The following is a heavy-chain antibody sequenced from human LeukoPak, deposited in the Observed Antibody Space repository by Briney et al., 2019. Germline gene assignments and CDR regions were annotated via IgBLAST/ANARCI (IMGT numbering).Heavy chain of an antibody. CDR3: ARGSGSDTRSDFDY. Sequence: GGSLRLSCAASGFTFSSYSMTWVRQAPGKGLEWVSSISSSSSYIYYADSVKGRFTISRDNAKNSLYLQMNSLRAEDTAVYYCARGSGSDTRSDFDYWGQGTLVTVSS. V-gene: IGHV3-21*01. D-gene: IGHD5-12*01. CDR2: ISSSSSYI. CDR1: GFTFSSYS. J-gene: IGHJ4*02.